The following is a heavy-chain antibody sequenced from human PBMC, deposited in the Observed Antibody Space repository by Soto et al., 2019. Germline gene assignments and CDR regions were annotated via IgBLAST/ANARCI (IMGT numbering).Heavy chain of an antibody. Sequence: QVQLVESGGGVVQPGKSLRLSCAASGFTFSSYGMHWVRQAPGKGLEWVAIIWYDGSNKYYADSVKGRFTISRDNSKHTLFLQMNSLRADDTAVYYCARESASKAVDIWGQGTMVTVSS. V-gene: IGHV3-33*01. CDR2: IWYDGSNK. CDR1: GFTFSSYG. J-gene: IGHJ3*02. D-gene: IGHD3-3*01. CDR3: ARESASKAVDI.